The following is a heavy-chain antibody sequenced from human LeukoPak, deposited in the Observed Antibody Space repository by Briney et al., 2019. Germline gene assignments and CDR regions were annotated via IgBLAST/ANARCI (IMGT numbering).Heavy chain of an antibody. CDR2: IIPIFGTA. V-gene: IGHV1-69*01. CDR3: ARDRRGFLEWLSLDY. J-gene: IGHJ4*02. Sequence: SVKVSCKASGGTFSSYAISWVRQAPGQGLEWMGGIIPIFGTANYAQKFQGRDTITADESTSTAYMELSSLRSEDTAVYYCARDRRGFLEWLSLDYWGQGTLVTVSS. CDR1: GGTFSSYA. D-gene: IGHD3-3*01.